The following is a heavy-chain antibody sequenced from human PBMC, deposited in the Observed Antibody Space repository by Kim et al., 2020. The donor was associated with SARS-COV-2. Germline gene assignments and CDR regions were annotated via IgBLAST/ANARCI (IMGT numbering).Heavy chain of an antibody. J-gene: IGHJ6*02. V-gene: IGHV5-10-1*01. CDR2: IDPSDSYT. CDR3: ARQQYQLLWTKYYYGMDV. Sequence: GESLKISCKGSGYSFTSYWISWVRQMPGKGLEWMGRIDPSDSYTNYSPSFQGHVTISADKSISTAYLQWSSLKASDTAMYYCARQQYQLLWTKYYYGMDVWGQGTTVTVSS. CDR1: GYSFTSYW. D-gene: IGHD2-2*01.